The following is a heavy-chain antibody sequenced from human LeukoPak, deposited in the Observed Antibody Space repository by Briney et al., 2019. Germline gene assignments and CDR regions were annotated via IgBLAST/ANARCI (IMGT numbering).Heavy chain of an antibody. CDR2: IHPVDSDT. J-gene: IGHJ4*02. CDR1: GYRFTAYW. Sequence: GESLKISCKASGYRFTAYWIGWVRQMPGKGLEWMGVIHPVDSDTTYSPSFQGQVTISADKSNNIAYLEWDSLKASDSGTYYCARRTGSGTYYSLFFGYWGQGALVTVSS. CDR3: ARRTGSGTYYSLFFGY. D-gene: IGHD1-26*01. V-gene: IGHV5-51*01.